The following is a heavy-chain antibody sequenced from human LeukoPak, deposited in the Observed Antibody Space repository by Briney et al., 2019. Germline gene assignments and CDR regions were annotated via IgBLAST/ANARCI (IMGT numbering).Heavy chain of an antibody. D-gene: IGHD3-22*01. CDR2: IIPIFGTA. Sequence: GSSVKVSCKASGGTFSSYAISWVRQAPGQGLEWMGGIIPIFGTANYAQKFQGRVTITADESTSTAYMELSSLRSEDTAVYYCARARYYYDSSGYWYLGYWGQGTLVTVSS. J-gene: IGHJ4*02. CDR3: ARARYYYDSSGYWYLGY. CDR1: GGTFSSYA. V-gene: IGHV1-69*01.